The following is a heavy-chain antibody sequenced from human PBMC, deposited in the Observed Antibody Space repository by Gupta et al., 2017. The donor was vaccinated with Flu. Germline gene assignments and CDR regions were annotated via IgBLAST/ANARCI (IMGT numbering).Heavy chain of an antibody. CDR3: ARVMGATHRGSFDY. V-gene: IGHV4-39*01. D-gene: IGHD3-16*01. Sequence: QLQLQESGPGLVKPSETLSLTCTVSGGSISSSSYYWGWIRQPPGKGLEWIGSIYYSGSTYYNPSLKSRVTISVDTSKNQFSLKLSSVTAADTAVYYCARVMGATHRGSFDYWGQGTLVTVSS. J-gene: IGHJ4*02. CDR2: IYYSGST. CDR1: GGSISSSSYY.